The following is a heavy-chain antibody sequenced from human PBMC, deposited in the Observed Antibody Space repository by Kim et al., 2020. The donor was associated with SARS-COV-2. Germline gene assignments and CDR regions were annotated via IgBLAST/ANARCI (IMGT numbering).Heavy chain of an antibody. V-gene: IGHV4-4*07. CDR3: ASSYDFWGGYPY. Sequence: NYTPSLKSRVTMSVDTSKNQCSLKLTSVTAADTAVYYCASSYDFWGGYPYWGQGTLVTVSS. D-gene: IGHD3-3*01. J-gene: IGHJ4*02.